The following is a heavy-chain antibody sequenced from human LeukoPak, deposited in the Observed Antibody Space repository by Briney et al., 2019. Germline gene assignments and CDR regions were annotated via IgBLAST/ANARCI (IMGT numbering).Heavy chain of an antibody. D-gene: IGHD1-7*01. J-gene: IGHJ4*02. Sequence: SQTLSLTCAVSGGSISSGGYSWSWIRQPPGKGLEWIGYIYHSGSTYYNPSLKSRVTISVDRSKNQFSLKLSSVTAADTAVYYCARTGTTDYYFDYWGQGTLVTVSS. CDR2: IYHSGST. CDR3: ARTGTTDYYFDY. V-gene: IGHV4-30-2*01. CDR1: GGSISSGGYS.